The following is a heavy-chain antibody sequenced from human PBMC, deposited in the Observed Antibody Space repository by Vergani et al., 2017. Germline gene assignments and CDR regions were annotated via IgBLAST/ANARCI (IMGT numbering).Heavy chain of an antibody. CDR2: HSASDRRT. CDR3: AKVGRSEVAGTFGAFDI. J-gene: IGHJ3*02. D-gene: IGHD6-19*01. V-gene: IGHV3-23*01. CDR1: GFTFIMHA. Sequence: EVQLLESGGDLVQPGGSLRLSCAASGFTFIMHAMSWVRQAQGKGMEWVSTHSASDRRTHYADSVKGRFTISRDNSKHTLFLHMNSLRPEDTAVYYCAKVGRSEVAGTFGAFDIWGQGTMVTVSS.